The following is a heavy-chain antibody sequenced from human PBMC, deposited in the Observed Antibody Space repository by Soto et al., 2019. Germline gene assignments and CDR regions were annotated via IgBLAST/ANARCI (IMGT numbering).Heavy chain of an antibody. V-gene: IGHV5-51*01. CDR3: ARHLLSFSSGYFRVMDV. CDR2: IYPDDSDT. Sequence: PGESLKISCKGSGYNFPISWIGWVRQTPGKGLEWMGIIYPDDSDTRYSPSFQGQVTISADKSIGTAYLQWRSLTASDSAIYYCARHLLSFSSGYFRVMDVWGQGTTVTVSS. J-gene: IGHJ6*02. D-gene: IGHD3-3*01. CDR1: GYNFPISW.